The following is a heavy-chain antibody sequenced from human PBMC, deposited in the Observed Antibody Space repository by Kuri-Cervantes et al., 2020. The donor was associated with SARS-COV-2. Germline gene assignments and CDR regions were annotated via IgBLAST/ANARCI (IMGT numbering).Heavy chain of an antibody. D-gene: IGHD3-3*01. J-gene: IGHJ4*02. Sequence: GESLKISCVATGFTFSGYTMNWVRQAPGKALQWVSSISGSGSYIYYADSVKGRFTVSRDSAKNSLYLQINSLRGEDTAVYYCARDHNDFWSGYYPLDYWGQGTLVTVSS. CDR2: ISGSGSYI. V-gene: IGHV3-21*01. CDR3: ARDHNDFWSGYYPLDY. CDR1: GFTFSGYT.